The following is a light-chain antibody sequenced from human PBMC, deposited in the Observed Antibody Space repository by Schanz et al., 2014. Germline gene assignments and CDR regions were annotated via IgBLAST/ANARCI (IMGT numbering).Light chain of an antibody. J-gene: IGKJ4*01. CDR3: QQYGSSTLT. V-gene: IGKV3-15*01. CDR2: GAS. CDR1: QSVSTS. Sequence: EIVMTQSPATLSVSPGERATLSCRASQSVSTSLAWYQHKPGQAPRLLIYGASTRAIGIAARFSGSGSGTEFTLTISSLQSEDFAVYYCQQYGSSTLTFGGGTKVEIK.